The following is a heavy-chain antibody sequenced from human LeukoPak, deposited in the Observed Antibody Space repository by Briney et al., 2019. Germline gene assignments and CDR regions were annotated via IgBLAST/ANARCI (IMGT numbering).Heavy chain of an antibody. D-gene: IGHD6-13*01. J-gene: IGHJ4*02. CDR1: GFTVSSNY. CDR3: ARVGSSSWYYFDY. CDR2: IYSGGSI. V-gene: IGHV3-53*01. Sequence: GGSLRLSCAASGFTVSSNYMNWVRLAPGKGLEWVSLIYSGGSIYYADSVKGRFTISRDNSKNTLYLQMNSLRAEDTAVYYCARVGSSSWYYFDYWGQGTLVTVSS.